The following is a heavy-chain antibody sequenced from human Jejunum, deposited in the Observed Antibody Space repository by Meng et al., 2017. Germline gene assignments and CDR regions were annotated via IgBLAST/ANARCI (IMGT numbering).Heavy chain of an antibody. CDR1: GGSISGFY. CDR2: IYYPGTT. V-gene: IGHV4-59*01. Sequence: SETLSLTCSVSGGSISGFYWNWIRQPPGKGLEWIGYIYYPGTTRYNPSLKSRVTISADTSKNQFSLNLRSVTAADTAVYYCARGGVAQLSDYWGQG. D-gene: IGHD5-18*01. J-gene: IGHJ4*02. CDR3: ARGGVAQLSDY.